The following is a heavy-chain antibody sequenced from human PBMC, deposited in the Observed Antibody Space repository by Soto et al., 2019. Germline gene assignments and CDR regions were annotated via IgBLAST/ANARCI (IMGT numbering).Heavy chain of an antibody. CDR2: IYYTGST. V-gene: IGHV4-31*03. CDR1: GVSISSGGSY. Sequence: QVQLQESGPGLVKPSQTLSLTCTFSGVSISSGGSYWSWIRPHPGRGLEWIGYIYYTGSTYYNPSLKRRVTISLGTSKNHFSLNLISVTAADTAVYYCAREGRNDLWAMDVWGQGTTVIVSS. D-gene: IGHD3-16*01. CDR3: AREGRNDLWAMDV. J-gene: IGHJ6*02.